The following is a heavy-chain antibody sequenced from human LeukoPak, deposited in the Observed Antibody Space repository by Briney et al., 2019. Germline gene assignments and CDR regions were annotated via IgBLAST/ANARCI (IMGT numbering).Heavy chain of an antibody. CDR1: GYTFTSYD. Sequence: ASVKVSCKASGYTFTSYDINWVRQATGQGLEWMGWMNPNSGNTGYAQKFQGRVTMTRNTSISTAYMELSSLRSEDTAVYYCARASQPATGITIFGVVITDYYYYGMDVWGQGTTVTVSS. V-gene: IGHV1-8*01. J-gene: IGHJ6*02. CDR2: MNPNSGNT. D-gene: IGHD3-3*01. CDR3: ARASQPATGITIFGVVITDYYYYGMDV.